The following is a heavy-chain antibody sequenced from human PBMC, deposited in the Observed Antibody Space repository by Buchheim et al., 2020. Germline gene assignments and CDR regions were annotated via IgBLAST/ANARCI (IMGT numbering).Heavy chain of an antibody. D-gene: IGHD4-23*01. J-gene: IGHJ4*02. Sequence: DVQLVESGGGLVQPGGSLRLSCAASGFTFTNYWMSWVRQAPGKGLEWVGNIRQDGNDQYLLASVRGRFTFSRDNVKKALYLQMNSLRVEDTGLYSCARADGSDSGVYFDSWGQGTL. CDR3: ARADGSDSGVYFDS. V-gene: IGHV3-7*01. CDR1: GFTFTNYW. CDR2: IRQDGNDQ.